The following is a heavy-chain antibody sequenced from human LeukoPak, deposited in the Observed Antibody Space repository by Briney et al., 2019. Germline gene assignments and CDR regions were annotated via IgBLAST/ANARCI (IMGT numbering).Heavy chain of an antibody. J-gene: IGHJ6*03. D-gene: IGHD5-12*01. CDR3: ARGSGNANYLEV. CDR2: INPSGGST. CDR1: GYTFTSYY. V-gene: IGHV1-46*01. Sequence: ASVNVSCKASGYTFTSYYMHWVRQPPAQGREWMGIINPSGGSTSYAPKFQGRVPMTRDTSTSTAYMELSSMRSEDTAVDYCARGSGNANYLEVWGKGTTVTISS.